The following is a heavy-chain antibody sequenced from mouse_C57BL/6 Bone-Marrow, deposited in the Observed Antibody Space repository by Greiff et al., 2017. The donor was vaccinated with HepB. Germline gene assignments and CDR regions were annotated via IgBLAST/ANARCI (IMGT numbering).Heavy chain of an antibody. Sequence: VQLQQSGTVLARPGASVKMSCKTSGYTFTSYWMHWVKQRPGQGLEWIGAIYPGNSDTSYNQKFKGKAKLTAVTSASTAYMELSSLTNEDSAVYYCTLLLRKGYYAMDYWGQGTSVTVSS. D-gene: IGHD1-1*01. CDR1: GYTFTSYW. V-gene: IGHV1-5*01. J-gene: IGHJ4*01. CDR2: IYPGNSDT. CDR3: TLLLRKGYYAMDY.